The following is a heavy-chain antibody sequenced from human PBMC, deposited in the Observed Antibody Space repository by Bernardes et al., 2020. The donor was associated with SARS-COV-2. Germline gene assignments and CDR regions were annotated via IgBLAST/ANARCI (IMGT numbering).Heavy chain of an antibody. J-gene: IGHJ4*02. Sequence: GGSLRLSCAASGFTCRNYGMHWVRQAPGKGLEWLAVIWYDGSSKLYADSVKGRFTISRDNSKNTLYLQMNSLRAEDTAVYYCARAATTSPPERGDWGQGTLVTVSS. CDR2: IWYDGSSK. CDR3: ARAATTSPPERGD. D-gene: IGHD1-7*01. CDR1: GFTCRNYG. V-gene: IGHV3-33*08.